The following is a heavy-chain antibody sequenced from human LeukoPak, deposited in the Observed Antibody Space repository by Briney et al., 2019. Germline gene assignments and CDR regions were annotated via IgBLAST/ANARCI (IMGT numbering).Heavy chain of an antibody. J-gene: IGHJ6*01. CDR2: IKHDGTEQ. CDR3: ARGNSYGMDV. CDR1: GFTFSNYW. V-gene: IGHV3-7*04. Sequence: GGSLRLSCAASGFTFSNYWMSWVRQAPGKGLEWVAKIKHDGTEQYYVDSVKGRFTISRDNAKNSLYLQMSSLRAEDTAVYYCARGNSYGMDVWGQGTTVTVS.